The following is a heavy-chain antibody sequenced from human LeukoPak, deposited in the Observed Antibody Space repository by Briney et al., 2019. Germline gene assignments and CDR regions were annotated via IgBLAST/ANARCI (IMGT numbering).Heavy chain of an antibody. V-gene: IGHV1-69*13. D-gene: IGHD2-15*01. Sequence: ASVKVSCKASGGTFSSYAISWVRQAPGQGLEWMGGIIPIFGTANYAQKFQGRVTITADESTSTAYMELSSLRSEDTAVYYCARDRCSGGSCYVNYGMDVWGQGTTVTVSS. CDR2: IIPIFGTA. J-gene: IGHJ6*02. CDR1: GGTFSSYA. CDR3: ARDRCSGGSCYVNYGMDV.